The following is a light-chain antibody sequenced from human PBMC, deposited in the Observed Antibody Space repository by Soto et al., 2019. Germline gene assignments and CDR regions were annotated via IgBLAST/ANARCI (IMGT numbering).Light chain of an antibody. CDR3: SSYTSSSTPYV. Sequence: QSVLTQPASVSGSPGESISISCTGTSSDVGGYNYVSWYQQHPVKAPKLMIYDVTIRPSGVSDRFSGSKSGNTASLTISGLQADDEADYYCSSYTSSSTPYVFGTGTKVTVL. CDR2: DVT. V-gene: IGLV2-14*01. J-gene: IGLJ1*01. CDR1: SSDVGGYNY.